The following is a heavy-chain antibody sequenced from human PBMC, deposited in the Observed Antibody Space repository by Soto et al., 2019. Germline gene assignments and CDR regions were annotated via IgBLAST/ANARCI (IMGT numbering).Heavy chain of an antibody. D-gene: IGHD6-13*01. J-gene: IGHJ4*02. V-gene: IGHV1-18*01. CDR3: VRSNGIAAAGPPFDY. CDR2: ISTYNGNT. CDR1: GYTFTSYG. Sequence: QVQLVQSGAEVKKPGASVKVSCKASGYTFTSYGVSWVRQAPGQGLEWMGWISTYNGNTHYAEKLQGRVTMTTDTSTTTANMELRSLRSDDTAVYYCVRSNGIAAAGPPFDYWGQGTLVTVSS.